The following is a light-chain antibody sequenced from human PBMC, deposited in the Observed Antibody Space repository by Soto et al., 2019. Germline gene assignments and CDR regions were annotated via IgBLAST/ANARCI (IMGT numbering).Light chain of an antibody. CDR3: QQYSDWPPT. CDR2: GAS. Sequence: ENVMTQSPATLSVSPGERATLSCRASQSVSNSLAWYQQHPGQAPRLLIYGASTRATGIPVRFSGSGSGTEFTLTISSLQSEDFVLYYCQQYSDWPPTFGQGTKVESK. V-gene: IGKV3-15*01. J-gene: IGKJ1*01. CDR1: QSVSNS.